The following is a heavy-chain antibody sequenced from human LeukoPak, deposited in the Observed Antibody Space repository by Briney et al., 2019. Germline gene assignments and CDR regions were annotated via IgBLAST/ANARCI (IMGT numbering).Heavy chain of an antibody. D-gene: IGHD3-10*01. CDR3: ARDHGSAYYRAPRH. V-gene: IGHV1-46*01. CDR1: GYIFTNYY. CDR2: INPSGGST. J-gene: IGHJ4*02. Sequence: ASVKVSCKATGYIFTNYYMHWVRQAPGQGLEWMGTINPSGGSTTYAQKFQGRVTMTRDTSTSTVYMELSSLRSEDTAVYYCARDHGSAYYRAPRHWGQGTLVTVSS.